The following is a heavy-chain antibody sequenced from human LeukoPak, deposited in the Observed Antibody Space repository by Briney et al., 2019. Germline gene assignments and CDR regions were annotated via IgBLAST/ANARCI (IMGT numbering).Heavy chain of an antibody. CDR3: AKASWIYGGNSELDY. CDR1: GFTFSSYA. Sequence: GGSLRLSCEASGFTFSSYAMGWVRQAPGKGLEWVSAISGSGGSTYYADSVKGRFTISRDNSKNTLYLQMNSLRAEDTAVYYCAKASWIYGGNSELDYWGQGTLVTVSS. V-gene: IGHV3-23*01. J-gene: IGHJ4*02. CDR2: ISGSGGST. D-gene: IGHD4-23*01.